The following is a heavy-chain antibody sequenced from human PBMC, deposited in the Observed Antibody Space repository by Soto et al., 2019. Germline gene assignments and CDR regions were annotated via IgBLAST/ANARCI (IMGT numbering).Heavy chain of an antibody. Sequence: GGSLRLSCAASGFTFSSYGMHWVRQAPGKGLEWVAVIWYDGSNKYYADSVKGRFTISRDNSKNTLYLQMNSLRAEDTAVYYCARESGAIFGVVKVSPLYYYVMDVWGQGTTVTVSS. CDR1: GFTFSSYG. D-gene: IGHD3-3*01. J-gene: IGHJ6*02. V-gene: IGHV3-33*01. CDR3: ARESGAIFGVVKVSPLYYYVMDV. CDR2: IWYDGSNK.